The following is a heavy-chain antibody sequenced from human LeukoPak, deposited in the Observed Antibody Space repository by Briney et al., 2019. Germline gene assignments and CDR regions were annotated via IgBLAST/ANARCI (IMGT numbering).Heavy chain of an antibody. CDR3: ARGTGNYYDSSGYYWGY. J-gene: IGHJ4*02. V-gene: IGHV4-34*01. D-gene: IGHD3-22*01. CDR2: INHSGST. Sequence: SETLSLTCVVYGGSFSGYYWSWIRQPPGKGLEWIGEINHSGSTNYNPSLKSRVTISVDTSKNQFSLKLSSVTAADTAVYYCARGTGNYYDSSGYYWGYWGQGTLVTVSS. CDR1: GGSFSGYY.